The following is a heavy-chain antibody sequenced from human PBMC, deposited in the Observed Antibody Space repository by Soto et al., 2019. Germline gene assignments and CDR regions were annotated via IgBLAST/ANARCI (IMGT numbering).Heavy chain of an antibody. Sequence: VASVKVSCKASGGTFSSYAISWLRQSPGQGLEWMGGIIPIFGTANYAQKFQGRVTITADKSTSTAYMELSSLRSEDTAVYYCARDPFEYSSSSRWFDPWGQGTLVTVSS. CDR2: IIPIFGTA. CDR3: ARDPFEYSSSSRWFDP. CDR1: GGTFSSYA. J-gene: IGHJ5*02. D-gene: IGHD6-6*01. V-gene: IGHV1-69*06.